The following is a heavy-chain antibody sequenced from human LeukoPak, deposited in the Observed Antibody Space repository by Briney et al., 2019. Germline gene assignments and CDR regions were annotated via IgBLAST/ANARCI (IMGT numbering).Heavy chain of an antibody. Sequence: GRPLRLSCEASGFTVRNYGIHWVRQAPGKGLEWVAVISYDGSNKYYADSVKGRFTISRDNSKNTLYLQMNSLRAEDTAVYYCARSGPPLWFGELLPHYYYYGMDVWGQGTTVTVSS. J-gene: IGHJ6*02. D-gene: IGHD3-10*01. CDR1: GFTVRNYG. CDR2: ISYDGSNK. V-gene: IGHV3-30*19. CDR3: ARSGPPLWFGELLPHYYYYGMDV.